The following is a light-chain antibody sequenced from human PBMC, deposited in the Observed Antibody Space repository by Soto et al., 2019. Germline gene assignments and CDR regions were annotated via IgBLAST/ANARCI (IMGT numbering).Light chain of an antibody. V-gene: IGKV4-1*01. CDR1: QSVLYSSNNKNY. CDR3: QQYYTTLIT. J-gene: IGKJ5*01. CDR2: WAS. Sequence: DIVMTQSPDSLAVSLGERATINCKSSQSVLYSSNNKNYLAWYKQKPGQPPKLFISWASTRESGVTDRFSGSGSGTNFTLTTSSLQAEDGAVYYCQQYYTTLITFGQGTRMEIK.